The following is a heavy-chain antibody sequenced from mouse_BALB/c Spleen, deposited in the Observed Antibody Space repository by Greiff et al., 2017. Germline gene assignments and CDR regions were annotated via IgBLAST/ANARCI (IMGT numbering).Heavy chain of an antibody. D-gene: IGHD1-1*01. Sequence: QVQLQQSGAELVRPGTSVKISCKASGYTFTNYWLGWVKQRPGHGLEWIGDIYPGGGYTNYNEKFKGKATLTADTSSSTAYMQLSSLTSEDSAVYFCAREGLLDGYYAMDYWGQGTSVTVSS. CDR3: AREGLLDGYYAMDY. CDR1: GYTFTNYW. V-gene: IGHV1-63*02. J-gene: IGHJ4*01. CDR2: IYPGGGYT.